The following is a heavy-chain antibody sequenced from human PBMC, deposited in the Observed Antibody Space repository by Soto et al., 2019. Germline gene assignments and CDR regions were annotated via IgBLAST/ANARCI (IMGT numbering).Heavy chain of an antibody. CDR1: GGSISSSNW. Sequence: SETLSLTCAVSGGSISSSNWWSWVRQPPGKGLEWIGEIYHSGSTNYNPSLKSRVTISVDTSKNQFSLKLSSVTAADTAVYYCASGKRMLNYYYYYYGMDVWGQGTTVTVSS. D-gene: IGHD2-8*01. CDR2: IYHSGST. J-gene: IGHJ6*02. CDR3: ASGKRMLNYYYYYYGMDV. V-gene: IGHV4-4*02.